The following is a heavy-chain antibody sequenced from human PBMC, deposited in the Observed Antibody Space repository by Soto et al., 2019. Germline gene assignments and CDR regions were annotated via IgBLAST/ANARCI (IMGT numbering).Heavy chain of an antibody. CDR2: IYYSGST. V-gene: IGHV4-30-4*01. CDR1: GGSISSGDYY. CDR3: AREMGAAAGPYYYYGMDV. Sequence: PSETLSLSCTVSGGSISSGDYYWSWVRQPPGKGLEWIAYIYYSGSTYYNPSLKSRVTISVDTSKNQFSLKLSSVTAADTAVYYCAREMGAAAGPYYYYGMDVWGQGTTVTVSS. J-gene: IGHJ6*02. D-gene: IGHD6-13*01.